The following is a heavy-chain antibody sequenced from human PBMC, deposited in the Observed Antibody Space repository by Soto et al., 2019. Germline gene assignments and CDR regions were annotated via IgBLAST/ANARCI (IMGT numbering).Heavy chain of an antibody. V-gene: IGHV4-61*01. J-gene: IGHJ4*02. CDR3: ARVKMVRGVITDPYFDY. CDR1: GGSVSSGSYY. D-gene: IGHD3-10*01. CDR2: IYYSGST. Sequence: QVQLQESGPGLVKPSETLSLTCTVSGGSVSSGSYYWSWIRQPPGKGLEWIGYIYYSGSTNYNPSLKSRVTRSVDTSKNQFSLKLSSVTAADTAVYYCARVKMVRGVITDPYFDYWGQGTLVTVSS.